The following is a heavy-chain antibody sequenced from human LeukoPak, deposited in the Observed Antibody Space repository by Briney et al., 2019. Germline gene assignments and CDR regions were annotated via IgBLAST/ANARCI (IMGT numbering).Heavy chain of an antibody. D-gene: IGHD3-10*01. CDR1: GGSISSHY. CDR3: AGEYYYGSGTYSDYFDY. CDR2: IYYGGST. Sequence: SETLSLTCTVSGGSISSHYWSWIRQPPGKGLEWIGYIYYGGSTNYNPSLKSRVTISVDTSKNQFSLKLSSVTAADTAVYYCAGEYYYGSGTYSDYFDYWGQGTLVTVSS. V-gene: IGHV4-59*11. J-gene: IGHJ4*02.